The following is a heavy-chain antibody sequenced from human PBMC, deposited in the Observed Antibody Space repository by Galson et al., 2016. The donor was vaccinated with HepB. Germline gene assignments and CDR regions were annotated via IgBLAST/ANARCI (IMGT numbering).Heavy chain of an antibody. Sequence: SVKVSCKASGYTFTGYYMHWVRQAPGQGLEWMGRINPNSGDTNYAQTFQGRVTMTRDTSISTAYMELSRLRSDDTAVYYCAILLGYRSGDSCNWVDPWGQGTLVTVSS. CDR3: AILLGYRSGDSCNWVDP. V-gene: IGHV1-2*06. CDR1: GYTFTGYY. J-gene: IGHJ5*02. CDR2: INPNSGDT. D-gene: IGHD2-15*01.